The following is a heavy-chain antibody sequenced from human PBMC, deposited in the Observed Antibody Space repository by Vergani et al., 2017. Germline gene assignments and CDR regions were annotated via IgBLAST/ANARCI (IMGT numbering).Heavy chain of an antibody. J-gene: IGHJ6*02. CDR1: GFSFRNAW. V-gene: IGHV3-15*07. Sequence: EVQLVESGGGIVKPGGSLRLSCVASGFSFRNAWMNWVRRTPGKGLEWVGRIKSTFDRGTTDYAAAVKGRFTISRDDSKNTRFLQMNGLKTVDIGVYYCTTDPRYCGDGSGYWLRDHHYYGMDVWGQGTTVTVSS. CDR2: IKSTFDRGTT. CDR3: TTDPRYCGDGSGYWLRDHHYYGMDV. D-gene: IGHD2-21*01.